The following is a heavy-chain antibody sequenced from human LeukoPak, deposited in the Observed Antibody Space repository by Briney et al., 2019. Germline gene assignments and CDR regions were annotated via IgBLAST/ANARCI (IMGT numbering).Heavy chain of an antibody. J-gene: IGHJ4*02. CDR3: AKVRQFYGDFDY. V-gene: IGHV3-23*01. CDR1: XCXFSSYA. D-gene: IGHD4-17*01. CDR2: ISGSGGRR. Sequence: SXCXFSSYAMSWGRQAPGKGXEWVXAISGSGGRRYYADSVKGRFTISRDNSKNTLYLQMNSLRAEDTAVYYCAKVRQFYGDFDYWGQGTLVTVSS.